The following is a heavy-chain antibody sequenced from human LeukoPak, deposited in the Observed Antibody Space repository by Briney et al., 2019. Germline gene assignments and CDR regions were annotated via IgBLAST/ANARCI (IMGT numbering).Heavy chain of an antibody. Sequence: GGSLRLSCAASGFTFSSYGMHWVRQAPGKGLEWVAVIWYDGSNKYYADSVKGRFTISRDNSKNTLYLQMNSLRAEDTAVYYCAGDLYYYYGMDVWGQGTLVTVSS. CDR2: IWYDGSNK. J-gene: IGHJ6*02. V-gene: IGHV3-33*01. CDR1: GFTFSSYG. CDR3: AGDLYYYYGMDV.